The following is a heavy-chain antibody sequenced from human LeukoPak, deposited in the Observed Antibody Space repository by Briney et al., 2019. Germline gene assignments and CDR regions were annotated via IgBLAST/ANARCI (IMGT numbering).Heavy chain of an antibody. CDR1: GFTFTSSA. J-gene: IGHJ4*02. CDR2: IVVGSGNT. V-gene: IGHV1-58*02. CDR3: ATGPYDSSGYYGY. Sequence: ASVKVSCKASGFTFTSSAMQWVRQARGQRLEWIGWIVVGSGNTNYAQKFQERVTITRDMSTSTAYMELSSLRSEDTAVYYCATGPYDSSGYYGYWGQGTLVTVSS. D-gene: IGHD3-22*01.